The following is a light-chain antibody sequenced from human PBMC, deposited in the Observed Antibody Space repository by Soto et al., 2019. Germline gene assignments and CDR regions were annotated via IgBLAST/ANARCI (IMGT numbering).Light chain of an antibody. CDR3: QQGDT. V-gene: IGKV3-11*01. CDR2: DAS. CDR1: QSVSSY. J-gene: IGKJ2*01. Sequence: EIVLTQSPATLSLSPGERATLSCRASQSVSSYLAWYQQKPGQAPRLLIYDASNRATGIPARFSGSGSGTDFTLTISSLEPEDFAVYYCQQGDTFGQGTKLEIK.